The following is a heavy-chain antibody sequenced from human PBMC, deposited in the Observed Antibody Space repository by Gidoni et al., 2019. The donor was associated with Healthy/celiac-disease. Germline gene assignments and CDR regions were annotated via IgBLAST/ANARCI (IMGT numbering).Heavy chain of an antibody. Sequence: QVQLQQWGAGLLKPSETLSLTCAVSGGSFSGYYWSWIRQPPGKGLEWIGEINHSGSTNYNPSLKSRVTISVDTSKNQFSLKLSSVTAADTAVYYCARGAGSGSYNWGQGTLVTVSS. D-gene: IGHD3-10*01. V-gene: IGHV4-34*01. CDR3: ARGAGSGSYN. CDR1: GGSFSGYY. J-gene: IGHJ4*02. CDR2: INHSGST.